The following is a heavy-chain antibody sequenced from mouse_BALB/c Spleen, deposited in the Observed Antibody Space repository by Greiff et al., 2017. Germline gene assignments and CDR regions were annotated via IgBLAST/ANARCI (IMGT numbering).Heavy chain of an antibody. CDR1: GYAFSSYW. D-gene: IGHD4-1*01. V-gene: IGHV1-80*01. CDR3: ARGTGTLYFDY. CDR2: IYPGDGDT. Sequence: VQLQQSGAELVRPGSSVKISCKASGYAFSSYWMNWVKQRPGQGLEWIGQIYPGDGDTNYNGKFKGKATLTADKSSSTAYMQLSSLTSEDSAVYCCARGTGTLYFDYWGQGTTLTVSA. J-gene: IGHJ2*01.